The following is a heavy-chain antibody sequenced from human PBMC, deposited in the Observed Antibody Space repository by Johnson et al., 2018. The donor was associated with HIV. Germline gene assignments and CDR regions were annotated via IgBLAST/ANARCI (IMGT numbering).Heavy chain of an antibody. V-gene: IGHV3-30*18. CDR3: AKDVELLGLRWAM. J-gene: IGHJ1*01. CDR1: GFTFDDYG. CDR2: ISYDGSNK. Sequence: VQLVESGGGVVRPGGSLRLSCAASGFTFDDYGMSWVRQAPGKGLEWVAVISYDGSNKYYADSVKGRFTISRDNSKNTLYLQMNSLRAEDTAVYYCAKDVELLGLRWAMWG. D-gene: IGHD1-26*01.